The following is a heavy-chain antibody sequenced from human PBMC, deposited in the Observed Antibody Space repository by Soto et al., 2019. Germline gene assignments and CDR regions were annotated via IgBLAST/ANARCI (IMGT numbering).Heavy chain of an antibody. CDR1: GYTFTSYG. D-gene: IGHD2-2*02. CDR2: ISAYNGNT. J-gene: IGHJ3*02. Sequence: ASVKVSCKASGYTFTSYGISWVRQAPGQGLEWMGWISAYNGNTNYAQKLKGRVTMTTDTSTSTAYMELRSLRSDDTAVYFCSRAVGYCSSTSCYRVAFDIWGQGTMVTVSS. V-gene: IGHV1-18*01. CDR3: SRAVGYCSSTSCYRVAFDI.